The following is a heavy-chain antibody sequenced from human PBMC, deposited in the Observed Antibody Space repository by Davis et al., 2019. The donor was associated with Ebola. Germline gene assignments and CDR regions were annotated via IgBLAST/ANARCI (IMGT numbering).Heavy chain of an antibody. CDR3: TTLDILTAYVPYAMDV. D-gene: IGHD3-9*01. CDR1: GYSFSDYY. J-gene: IGHJ6*02. CDR2: FYPNAGTT. Sequence: AASVKVSCKGSGYSFSDYYIHWVQGAPGKGLHWVCLFYPNAGTTVYAEKFQDRVTITADRSTDTVYMELSSLRFEDAAVYYCTTLDILTAYVPYAMDVWGQGTTVTVS. V-gene: IGHV1-69-2*01.